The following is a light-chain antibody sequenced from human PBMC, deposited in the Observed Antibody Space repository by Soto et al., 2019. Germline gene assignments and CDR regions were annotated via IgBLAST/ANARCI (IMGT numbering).Light chain of an antibody. CDR3: QQYDGLPT. J-gene: IGKJ5*01. CDR2: DAS. V-gene: IGKV1-5*01. Sequence: DIQMNQSPSTLSASVGDRVTITCRASQSISSWLAWYQQKPGKAPKLPIYDASNLETGVPSRFSGSGSGTDFTLAISSLEPEDLATYYCQQYDGLPTFGQGTRLEIK. CDR1: QSISSW.